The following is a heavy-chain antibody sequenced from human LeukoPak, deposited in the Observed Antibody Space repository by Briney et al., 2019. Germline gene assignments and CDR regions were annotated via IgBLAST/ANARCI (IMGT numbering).Heavy chain of an antibody. V-gene: IGHV4-38-2*01. D-gene: IGHD3-3*01. CDR2: IYHSGST. Sequence: PSETLSLTCAVSGYSISSGYYWGWIRQPPGKGLEWIGSIYHSGSTYYNPSLKSRVTISVDTSKNQFSLKLSSVTAADTAVYDCASPLGSAYYDFWSGYFHAFDIWGQGTMVTVSS. J-gene: IGHJ3*02. CDR1: GYSISSGYY. CDR3: ASPLGSAYYDFWSGYFHAFDI.